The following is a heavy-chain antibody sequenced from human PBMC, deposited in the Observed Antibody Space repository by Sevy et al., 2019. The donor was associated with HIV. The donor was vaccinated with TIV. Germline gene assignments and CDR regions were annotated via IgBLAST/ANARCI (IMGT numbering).Heavy chain of an antibody. D-gene: IGHD3-10*01. J-gene: IGHJ5*02. CDR1: GYTFTNYG. V-gene: IGHV1-18*01. Sequence: ASVKVSCKASGYTFTNYGISWVRQAPGQGLEWMGWIGAYNGNTNYAQKLQGRVTLTTDTSTITAYMDRRCLGSDDTGVNDCARFSTVRGQFNWFDPWGQGTLVTVSS. CDR2: IGAYNGNT. CDR3: ARFSTVRGQFNWFDP.